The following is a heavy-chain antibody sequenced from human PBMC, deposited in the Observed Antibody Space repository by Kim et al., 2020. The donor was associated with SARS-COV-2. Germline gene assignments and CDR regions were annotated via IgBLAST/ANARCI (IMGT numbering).Heavy chain of an antibody. CDR2: IPMFGTA. CDR3: AREDL. Sequence: IPMFGTANYAQRFQGRVTITADESTSTAYMELSSLRSEDTAVYYCAREDLWGQGTLVTVSS. J-gene: IGHJ4*02. V-gene: IGHV1-69*01.